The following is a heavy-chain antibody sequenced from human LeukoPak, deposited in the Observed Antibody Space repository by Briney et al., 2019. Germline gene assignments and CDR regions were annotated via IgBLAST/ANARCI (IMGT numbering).Heavy chain of an antibody. Sequence: SETLSLTCTVSGGSISSYYWSWIRQPPGKGLEWIGYIYYSGSTNYNPSLKSRVTISVDTSKNQFSLKLSSVNDADTGVFYCATQQFGSSSGPRDYWGQGTLVTVAS. D-gene: IGHD6-6*01. CDR1: GGSISSYY. V-gene: IGHV4-59*08. CDR3: ATQQFGSSSGPRDY. CDR2: IYYSGST. J-gene: IGHJ4*02.